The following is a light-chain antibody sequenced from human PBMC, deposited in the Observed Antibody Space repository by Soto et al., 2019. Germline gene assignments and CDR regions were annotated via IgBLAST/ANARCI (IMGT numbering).Light chain of an antibody. V-gene: IGLV2-23*01. CDR3: CSYAGREVV. Sequence: QSALTQPASVSGSPGQSITISCTGTSSDVGSYNLVSWYQQHPGKAPKLMIYEGSKRPSGVSNRFSGSKSGNTASLTISGLQAEDEADYYCCSYAGREVVFGGGTKLTV. CDR2: EGS. J-gene: IGLJ2*01. CDR1: SSDVGSYNL.